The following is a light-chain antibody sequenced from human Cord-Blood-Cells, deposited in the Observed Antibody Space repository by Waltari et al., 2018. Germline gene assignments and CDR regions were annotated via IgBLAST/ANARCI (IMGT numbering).Light chain of an antibody. CDR3: QQYNSYG. V-gene: IGKV1-5*03. CDR1: QSISSW. J-gene: IGKJ1*01. CDR2: KAS. Sequence: DLQMTQSPSTLSASVGDRVTITCRASQSISSWLAWYQQKPGKAPKLLIYKASSLESGVPSRFSGSGSGTEFTLTISSLQPDDFATYYCQQYNSYGFGQGTKVEIK.